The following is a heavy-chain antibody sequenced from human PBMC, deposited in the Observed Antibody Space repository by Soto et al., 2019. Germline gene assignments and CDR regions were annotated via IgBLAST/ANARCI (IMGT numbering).Heavy chain of an antibody. CDR1: GFAVWVSE. J-gene: IGHJ5*02. D-gene: IGHD1-20*01. Sequence: HCGSLELSCGACGFAVWVSEVNVALKTPGKGLEWLSYISGSARTVSYADSVKGRFTISRDNAKQSLYLQMDNVRAEDTAIYYCASLHTWNKPGGGPRGQRSLLTLPS. CDR2: ISGSARTV. V-gene: IGHV3-48*03. CDR3: ASLHTWNKPGGGP.